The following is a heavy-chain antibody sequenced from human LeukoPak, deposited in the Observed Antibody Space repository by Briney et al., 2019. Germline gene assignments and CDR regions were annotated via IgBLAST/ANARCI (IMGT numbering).Heavy chain of an antibody. D-gene: IGHD2-2*01. J-gene: IGHJ6*02. CDR1: GFTVSSNY. Sequence: GGSLRLSCAASGFTVSSNYMSWVRQAPGKGLEWVSVIYSGGSTYYADSVKGRFTISRHNSKNTLYLQMNSLRAEDTAVYYCSSLGYCSSTSCWGATETYYYYGMDVWGQGTTVTVSS. CDR3: SSLGYCSSTSCWGATETYYYYGMDV. V-gene: IGHV3-53*04. CDR2: IYSGGST.